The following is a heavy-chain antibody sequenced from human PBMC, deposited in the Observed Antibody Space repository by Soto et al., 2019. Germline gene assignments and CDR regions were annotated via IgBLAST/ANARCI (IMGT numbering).Heavy chain of an antibody. D-gene: IGHD5-18*01. Sequence: PGGSLRLACAASGVTFCSYGVDWVRQTPGKGLEWVSYISTSGSTIYYADSVEGRFTISRDNAKNSLYLQMNSLRDEDTAVYYCARARGYSYGYVDYWGQGTLVTVSS. V-gene: IGHV3-48*02. J-gene: IGHJ4*02. CDR2: ISTSGSTI. CDR1: GVTFCSYG. CDR3: ARARGYSYGYVDY.